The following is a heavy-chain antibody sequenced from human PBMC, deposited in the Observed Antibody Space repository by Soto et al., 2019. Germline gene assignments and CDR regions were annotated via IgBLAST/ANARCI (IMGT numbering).Heavy chain of an antibody. CDR3: ARDAYRLAIS. Sequence: QVQLQESGPGLVKPSETLSLTCTVSGGSVSSGSYYWSWIRQPPGKGLEWIGYIYYSGSTNYNPSRKSRVTISVDTSKNQFSLKLSSVTAADTAVYYCARDAYRLAISWGQGTLVTVSS. D-gene: IGHD2-21*01. J-gene: IGHJ5*02. CDR2: IYYSGST. V-gene: IGHV4-61*01. CDR1: GGSVSSGSYY.